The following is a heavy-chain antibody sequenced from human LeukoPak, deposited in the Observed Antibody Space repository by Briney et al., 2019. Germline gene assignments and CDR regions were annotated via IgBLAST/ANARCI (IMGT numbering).Heavy chain of an antibody. V-gene: IGHV3-30*18. CDR1: GFTFSSYG. Sequence: GGSLRLSCAASGFTFSSYGMHWVRQSPGKGLEWVAVISYAVSNKYYADSVKGRFTISRDNSKNTLYLQMDSLRAEDTAVYYCAKANTAMSYFDYWGQGTLVTVSS. CDR2: ISYAVSNK. J-gene: IGHJ4*02. CDR3: AKANTAMSYFDY. D-gene: IGHD5-18*01.